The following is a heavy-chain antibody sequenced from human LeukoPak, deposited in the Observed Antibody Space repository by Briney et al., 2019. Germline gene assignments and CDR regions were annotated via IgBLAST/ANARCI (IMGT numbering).Heavy chain of an antibody. D-gene: IGHD3-9*01. CDR2: ISQSGDT. CDR1: GASIRSYY. J-gene: IGHJ3*02. V-gene: IGHV4-59*01. CDR3: ARDTSFDTLTGYWIDLFDM. Sequence: SETLSLTCTVSGASIRSYYWSWVRQPPGKGLEWIGHISQSGDTNYNPTLKSRATISEDTSKNQISLNLSSVTAADTPVYYCARDTSFDTLTGYWIDLFDMWGQGTVVTVSS.